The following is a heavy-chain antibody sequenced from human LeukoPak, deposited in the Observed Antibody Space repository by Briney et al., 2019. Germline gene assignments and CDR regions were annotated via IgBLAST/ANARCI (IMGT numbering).Heavy chain of an antibody. J-gene: IGHJ4*02. CDR3: AANSADYNTLGSSYKV. V-gene: IGHV4-59*08. CDR2: IYYSGST. D-gene: IGHD3-10*01. CDR1: GGSISSYY. Sequence: PSETLPLTCTVSGGSISSYYWSWIRQPPGKGLEWIGYIYYSGSTNYNPSLKSRVTISVDTSKNQFTLKLTSVTAADTAVYYCAANSADYNTLGSSYKVWGQGTLVTVSS.